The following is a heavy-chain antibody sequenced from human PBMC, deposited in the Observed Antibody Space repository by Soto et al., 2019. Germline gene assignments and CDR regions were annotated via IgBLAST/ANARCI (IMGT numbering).Heavy chain of an antibody. CDR2: IYYSGST. Sequence: QVQLQESGPGLVKPSQTLSLTCTVSGGSISSGDYYWSWIRQPPGKGLEWIGYIYYSGSTYYNPSLKSRVTISVDTSKNQFSLKLSSVTVADTAVYYCARGGYYDSSGHPVGGLDYWGQGTLVTVSS. V-gene: IGHV4-30-4*01. D-gene: IGHD3-22*01. CDR3: ARGGYYDSSGHPVGGLDY. J-gene: IGHJ4*02. CDR1: GGSISSGDYY.